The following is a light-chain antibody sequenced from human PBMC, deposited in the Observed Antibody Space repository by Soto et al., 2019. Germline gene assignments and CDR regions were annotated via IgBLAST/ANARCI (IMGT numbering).Light chain of an antibody. Sequence: DIQLTQSPSLLSASVGDRVTITCRASHDISTYLAWYQQKPGKAPKLMIYDASSLESGVPSRFSGSGSGTEFTLTISSLQPDDFAVYYCQQYNNWPSFGQGTKVDIK. CDR3: QQYNNWPS. CDR2: DAS. V-gene: IGKV1-9*01. J-gene: IGKJ1*01. CDR1: HDISTY.